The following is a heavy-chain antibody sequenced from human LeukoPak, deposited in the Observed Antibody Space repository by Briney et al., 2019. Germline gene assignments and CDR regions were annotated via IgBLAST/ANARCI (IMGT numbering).Heavy chain of an antibody. D-gene: IGHD3-16*01. CDR2: INHNGNVN. CDR1: GFTFSSYW. Sequence: GGSLRLSCAASGFTFSSYWMNWARQAPGKGLEWVASINHNGNVNYYVDSVKGRFTISRDNAKNSLYLQMSNLRAEDTAVFFCARGGGLDVWDQGATVTVSS. CDR3: ARGGGLDV. J-gene: IGHJ6*02. V-gene: IGHV3-7*03.